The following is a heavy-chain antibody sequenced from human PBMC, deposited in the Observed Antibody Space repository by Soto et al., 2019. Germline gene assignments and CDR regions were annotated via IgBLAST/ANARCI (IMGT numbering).Heavy chain of an antibody. CDR1: GRTFSSYA. CDR2: IIPIFGTA. J-gene: IGHJ4*02. Sequence: SVKVSCKASGRTFSSYAISWVRQAPGQGLEWMGGIIPIFGTANYAQKFQGRVTITADESTSTAYMELSSLRSEDTAVYYCARSSSGSKWLVLGTYYFDYWGQGTLVTVSS. V-gene: IGHV1-69*13. CDR3: ARSSSGSKWLVLGTYYFDY. D-gene: IGHD6-19*01.